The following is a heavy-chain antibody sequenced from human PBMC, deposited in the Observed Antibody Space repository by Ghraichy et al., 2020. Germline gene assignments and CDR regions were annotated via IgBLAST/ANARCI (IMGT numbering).Heavy chain of an antibody. CDR2: ISGSGDAT. CDR3: AKGGGFAGATDY. CDR1: GFTFSSYA. V-gene: IGHV3-23*01. D-gene: IGHD1-26*01. J-gene: IGHJ4*02. Sequence: GGSLRLSCTASGFTFSSYAMSWVRQGPGKGLEWVSTISGSGDATYYADSVKGRFTISRDNFKNTLYLQMNSLRAEDTAVYYCAKGGGFAGATDYWGQGTLVTVSS.